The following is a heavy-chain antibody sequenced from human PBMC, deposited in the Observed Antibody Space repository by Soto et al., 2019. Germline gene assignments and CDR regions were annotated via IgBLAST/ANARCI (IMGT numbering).Heavy chain of an antibody. V-gene: IGHV5-51*01. CDR1: GYSFTSYW. CDR2: IYPGDSDT. D-gene: IGHD4-17*01. Sequence: RGESLKISCKGSGYSFTSYWIGWVRQMPGKGLEWMGIIYPGDSDTRYSPSFQGQVTISADKSISTAYLQWSSLKASDTAMYYCARQGDYGDYAAYYYGMDVWGQGTTVTVSS. CDR3: ARQGDYGDYAAYYYGMDV. J-gene: IGHJ6*02.